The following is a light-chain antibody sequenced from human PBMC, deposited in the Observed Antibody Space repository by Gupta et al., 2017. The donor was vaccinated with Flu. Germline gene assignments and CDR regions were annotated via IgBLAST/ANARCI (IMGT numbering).Light chain of an antibody. CDR3: GTWDSSLSAGV. Sequence: KVPISCSGSSSNIGNNYVSWYQQLPGAAPKLLIYNNNERPSGIPDRFSGSKSGTSATLGITGLQTGDESDYYCGTWDSSLSAGVFGGGTKLTVL. CDR2: NNN. V-gene: IGLV1-51*01. CDR1: SSNIGNNY. J-gene: IGLJ3*02.